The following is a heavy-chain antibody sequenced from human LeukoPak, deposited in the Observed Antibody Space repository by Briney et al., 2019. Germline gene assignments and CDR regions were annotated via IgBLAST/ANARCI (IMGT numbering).Heavy chain of an antibody. CDR3: ARETRSRYCSGGSCYPIDY. D-gene: IGHD2-15*01. Sequence: GGSLRLSCAASGFTFSDYYMGWIRQAPGKGLEWVSYISSSGSTIYYADSVKGRFTISRDNAKNSLYLQMNSPRAEDTAVYYCARETRSRYCSGGSCYPIDYWGQGTLVTVSS. CDR2: ISSSGSTI. J-gene: IGHJ4*02. CDR1: GFTFSDYY. V-gene: IGHV3-11*01.